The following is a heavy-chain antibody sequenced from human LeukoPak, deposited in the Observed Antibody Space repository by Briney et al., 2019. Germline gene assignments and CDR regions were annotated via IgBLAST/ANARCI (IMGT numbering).Heavy chain of an antibody. D-gene: IGHD6-13*01. J-gene: IGHJ4*02. Sequence: ASVKVSCKASGYTSTSYAMNWVRQAPGQGLEWMGWINTNTGNPTYAQGFTGRFVFSLDTSVSTAYLQISSLKAEDTAVYYCARVGTTKAYSSSWYVIDYWGQGTLVTVSS. CDR2: INTNTGNP. CDR3: ARVGTTKAYSSSWYVIDY. CDR1: GYTSTSYA. V-gene: IGHV7-4-1*02.